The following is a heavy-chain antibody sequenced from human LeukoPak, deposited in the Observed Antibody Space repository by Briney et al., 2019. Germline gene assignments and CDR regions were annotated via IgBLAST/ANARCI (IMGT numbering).Heavy chain of an antibody. CDR1: GYTFTSYA. D-gene: IGHD1-26*01. Sequence: ASVKVSCKASGYTFTSYAMNWVRQAPGQGLEWMGIINPSGGGTSYAQKFQGRVTVTRDTSTSTVYMELSSLRSEDTAVYYCARDRGTVGATGTVFDYWGQGTLVTVSS. CDR2: INPSGGGT. V-gene: IGHV1-46*01. J-gene: IGHJ4*02. CDR3: ARDRGTVGATGTVFDY.